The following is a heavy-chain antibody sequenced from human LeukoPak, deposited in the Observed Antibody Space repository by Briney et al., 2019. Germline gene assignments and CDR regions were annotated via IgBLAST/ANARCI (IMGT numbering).Heavy chain of an antibody. CDR1: GGSISSSSYY. V-gene: IGHV4-39*01. CDR3: ARQDYDSSGYYSLNYFDY. D-gene: IGHD3-22*01. Sequence: PSETLSLTRTVSGGSISSSSYYWGWIRQPPGKGLEWIGSIYYSGSTYYNPSLKSRVTISADTSKNQFSLKLSSVTAADTAVYYCARQDYDSSGYYSLNYFDYWGQGTLVTVSS. CDR2: IYYSGST. J-gene: IGHJ4*02.